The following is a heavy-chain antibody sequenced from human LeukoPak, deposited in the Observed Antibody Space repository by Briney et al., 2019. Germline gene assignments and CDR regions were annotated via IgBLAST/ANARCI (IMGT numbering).Heavy chain of an antibody. CDR2: IRSKAYGGTT. D-gene: IGHD4-17*01. V-gene: IGHV3-49*04. CDR1: GFTFGDYA. Sequence: GGSLRLSCTASGFTFGDYAMSWVRQAPGKGLEWVGFIRSKAYGGTTEYAASAKGRFTISRDDSKSIAYLQLNSLKTEDTAVYYCTRRTVTTDAFDIWGQGTTVTVSS. J-gene: IGHJ3*02. CDR3: TRRTVTTDAFDI.